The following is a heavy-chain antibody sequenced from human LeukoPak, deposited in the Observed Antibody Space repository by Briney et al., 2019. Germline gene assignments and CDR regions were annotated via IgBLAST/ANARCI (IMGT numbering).Heavy chain of an antibody. V-gene: IGHV4-39*01. D-gene: IGHD6-6*01. CDR1: GGSISSSRYY. Sequence: ASETLSLTCTVSGGSISSSRYYWGWIRQPPGKGLEWIGNIYYSGSTYYNPSLKSRVTISLDTSKNQFSLKLSSVTAADTAVYYCARRDIAARPNWFDPWGQGTLVTVSS. CDR2: IYYSGST. CDR3: ARRDIAARPNWFDP. J-gene: IGHJ5*02.